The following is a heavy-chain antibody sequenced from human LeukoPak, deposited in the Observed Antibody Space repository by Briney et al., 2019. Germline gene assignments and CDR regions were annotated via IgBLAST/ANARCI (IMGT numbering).Heavy chain of an antibody. V-gene: IGHV3-53*01. J-gene: IGHJ4*02. CDR2: IYSGGGT. D-gene: IGHD2-2*01. CDR1: GFTVSSNY. CDR3: ARSSRPNCFDY. Sequence: GGSLRLSCAASGFTVSSNYMSWVRQAPGKGLEWDSVIYSGGGTYYSDSVKGRFTISRDNSKNTLYLQMNSLRAEDTAVYYCARSSRPNCFDYWGQGTLVTVSS.